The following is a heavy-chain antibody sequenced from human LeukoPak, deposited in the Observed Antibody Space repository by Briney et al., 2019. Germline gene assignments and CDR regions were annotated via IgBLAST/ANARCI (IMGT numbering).Heavy chain of an antibody. D-gene: IGHD6-19*01. CDR2: IIPIFGTA. Sequence: ASVKVSCKASGGTFSSYAISWVRQAPGQGLEGMGGIIPIFGTANYAQKFQGRVTITTDESTSTAYMELSSLRSEDTAVYYCAIYSGGIAVAAFDYWGQGTLVTVSS. V-gene: IGHV1-69*05. J-gene: IGHJ4*02. CDR3: AIYSGGIAVAAFDY. CDR1: GGTFSSYA.